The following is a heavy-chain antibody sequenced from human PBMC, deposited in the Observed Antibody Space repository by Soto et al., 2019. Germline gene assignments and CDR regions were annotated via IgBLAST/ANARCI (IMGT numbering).Heavy chain of an antibody. CDR1: GFTFSSYA. Sequence: EVQLLESGGGLVQPGGSLRLSCAASGFTFSSYAMSWVRQAPGKGLEWVSAISGSGGSTYYADSVKGRFTISRDNSKNTLYLQMNSLRAEDTAVYYCAKVDRYYYDSSGYRVAYDYWGQGTLVTVSS. CDR3: AKVDRYYYDSSGYRVAYDY. D-gene: IGHD3-22*01. J-gene: IGHJ4*02. V-gene: IGHV3-23*01. CDR2: ISGSGGST.